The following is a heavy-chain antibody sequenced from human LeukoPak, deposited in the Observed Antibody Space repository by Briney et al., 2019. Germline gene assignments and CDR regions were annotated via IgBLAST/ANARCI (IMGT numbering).Heavy chain of an antibody. J-gene: IGHJ4*02. CDR2: ISGSGGST. CDR3: ARSLGGAYDY. CDR1: GFTFSSYA. D-gene: IGHD1-26*01. Sequence: GGSLRLSCAVAGFTFSSYAMSWVHQAPGKGLEWVSTISGSGGSTYYADSVKGRFTISRDNAKNTLYLQMDSLRAEDTAVYYCARSLGGAYDYWGQGTLVTVSS. V-gene: IGHV3-23*01.